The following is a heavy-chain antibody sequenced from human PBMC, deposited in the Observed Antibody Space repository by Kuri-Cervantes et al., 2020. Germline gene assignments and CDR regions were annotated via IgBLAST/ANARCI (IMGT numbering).Heavy chain of an antibody. CDR3: ARFGESWTDY. V-gene: IGHV4-39*07. CDR1: GGSISSSSYY. CDR2: IYYSGST. Sequence: SETLSLTCTVSGGSISSSSYYWGWIRQPPGKGLEWIGSIYYSGSTYYNPSLKSRVTIPVDTSKNQFSLKLSSVTAADTAVYYCARFGESWTDYWGQGTLVTVSS. D-gene: IGHD3-10*01. J-gene: IGHJ4*02.